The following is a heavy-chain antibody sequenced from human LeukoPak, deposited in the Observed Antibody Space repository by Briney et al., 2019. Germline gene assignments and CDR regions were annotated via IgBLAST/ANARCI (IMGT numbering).Heavy chain of an antibody. CDR1: GYTFTGYY. CDR2: MNPNSGNT. J-gene: IGHJ5*02. CDR3: ARGPPARFDP. V-gene: IGHV1-8*03. D-gene: IGHD2-2*01. Sequence: GASVKVSCKASGYTFTGYYMHWVRLATGQGLEWMGWMNPNSGNTGYAQKFQGRVTITRNTSISTAYMELSSLRSEDTAVYYCARGPPARFDPWGQGTLVTVSS.